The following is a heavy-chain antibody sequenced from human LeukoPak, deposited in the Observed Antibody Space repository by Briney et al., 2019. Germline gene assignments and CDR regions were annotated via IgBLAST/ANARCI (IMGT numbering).Heavy chain of an antibody. J-gene: IGHJ4*02. CDR1: DFDFSSHV. CDR2: ISISGTKT. V-gene: IGHV3-23*01. CDR3: ANEIRPNDY. Sequence: GGSLRLSCAASDFDFSSHVMTWVRQAPGKGLEWVSAISISGTKTYYGDSVKGRFIISGDNSKNTLYLQMNSLRVEDTAVYYCANEIRPNDYWGQGTLVTVSS. D-gene: IGHD4-17*01.